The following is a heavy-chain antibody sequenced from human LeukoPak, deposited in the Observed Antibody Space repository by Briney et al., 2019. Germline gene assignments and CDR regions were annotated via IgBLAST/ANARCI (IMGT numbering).Heavy chain of an antibody. D-gene: IGHD3-3*01. Sequence: SETLSLTCTVSGGSISSSTYYWGGIRQPPGKGLEWIGSIYYSGSTYYNPSFKSRVTISEDTSKNQYSLRLSSVTAADTALYYCAGQYDFWSGSGQKNWFDPWGQGTLVTFSS. CDR2: IYYSGST. V-gene: IGHV4-39*01. CDR1: GGSISSSTYY. CDR3: AGQYDFWSGSGQKNWFDP. J-gene: IGHJ5*02.